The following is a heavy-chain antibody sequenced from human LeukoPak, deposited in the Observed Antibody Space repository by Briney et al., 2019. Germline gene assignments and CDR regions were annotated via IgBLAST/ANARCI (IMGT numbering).Heavy chain of an antibody. V-gene: IGHV4-39*01. Sequence: SETLSLTCTVPGGSISSSSYYWGWIRQPPGKGLEWIGNVYYTGTTYHNPSLKSRVTISVDTSKNQFSLKLSSVTAADTAVYYCALYSLPSPLTGPNDAFDIWGQGTMVTVSS. CDR3: ALYSLPSPLTGPNDAFDI. CDR1: GGSISSSSYY. CDR2: VYYTGTT. D-gene: IGHD1-14*01. J-gene: IGHJ3*02.